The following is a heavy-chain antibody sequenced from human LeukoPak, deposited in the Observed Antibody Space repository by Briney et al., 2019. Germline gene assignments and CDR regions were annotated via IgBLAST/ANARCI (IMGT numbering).Heavy chain of an antibody. J-gene: IGHJ4*02. Sequence: GGSLRLSCAASGFIFSNYWMSWVRQAPGKGLEWVANINQDGSGKWYVDSVKGRFTISRDNAKNSLYLQMSSLRVEDTAVYYCAREGMATINFWGQGTLVTVPP. CDR2: INQDGSGK. V-gene: IGHV3-7*01. D-gene: IGHD5-12*01. CDR1: GFIFSNYW. CDR3: AREGMATINF.